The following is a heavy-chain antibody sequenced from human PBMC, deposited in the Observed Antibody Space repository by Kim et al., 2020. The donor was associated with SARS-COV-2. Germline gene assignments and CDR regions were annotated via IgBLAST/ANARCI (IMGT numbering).Heavy chain of an antibody. CDR1: GYIFTGYY. CDR2: INPNSGGT. J-gene: IGHJ4*02. CDR3: ARSYRGYSGYWSDY. Sequence: ASVKVSCKASGYIFTGYYMHWVRQAPGQGLEWMGWINPNSGGTNYAQRFQGRVTMTRDTSISTAYMELSRLRSDDTAAYYCARSYRGYSGYWSDYWGQGTLVTVSS. D-gene: IGHD5-12*01. V-gene: IGHV1-2*02.